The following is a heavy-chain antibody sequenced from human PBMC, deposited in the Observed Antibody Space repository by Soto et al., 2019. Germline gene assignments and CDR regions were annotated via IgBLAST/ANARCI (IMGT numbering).Heavy chain of an antibody. CDR2: VYYSGST. CDR1: GGSISSYY. CDR3: ARTSLTISAPSNDYYGMGV. Sequence: SETLSLTCTVSGGSISSYYWSWIRQPPGKGLEWIASVYYSGSTNYNPSLKSRVTISMGTSKNQFSLNLASVSAEDTAVYYCARTSLTISAPSNDYYGMGVWGQGTTVTVSS. D-gene: IGHD3-3*01. V-gene: IGHV4-59*08. J-gene: IGHJ6*02.